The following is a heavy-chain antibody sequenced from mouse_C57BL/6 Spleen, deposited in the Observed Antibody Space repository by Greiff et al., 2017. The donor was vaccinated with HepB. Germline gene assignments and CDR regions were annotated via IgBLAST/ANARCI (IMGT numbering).Heavy chain of an antibody. V-gene: IGHV1-76*01. CDR1: GYTFTDYY. Sequence: QVQLKESGAELVRPGASVKLSCKASGYTFTDYYINWVKQRPGQGLEWIARIYPGSGNTYYIEKFKGKATLTAEKSSSTAYLQLSSLTSEDSAVYFCARGEAQAEGFAYWGQGTLVTVSA. D-gene: IGHD3-2*02. CDR2: IYPGSGNT. CDR3: ARGEAQAEGFAY. J-gene: IGHJ3*01.